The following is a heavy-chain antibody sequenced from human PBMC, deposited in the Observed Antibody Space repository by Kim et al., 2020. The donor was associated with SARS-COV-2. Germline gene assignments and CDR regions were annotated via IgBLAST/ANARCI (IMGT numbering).Heavy chain of an antibody. V-gene: IGHV4-4*07. CDR1: GGSISSYY. D-gene: IGHD3-3*01. J-gene: IGHJ6*03. Sequence: SETLSLTCTVSGGSISSYYWSWIRQPAGKGLEWIGRIYTSGSTNYNPSLKSRVTMSVDTSKNQFSLKLSSVTAADTAVYYCARDRSYDFWSGYSYYMDVWGKGTTVTVSS. CDR2: IYTSGST. CDR3: ARDRSYDFWSGYSYYMDV.